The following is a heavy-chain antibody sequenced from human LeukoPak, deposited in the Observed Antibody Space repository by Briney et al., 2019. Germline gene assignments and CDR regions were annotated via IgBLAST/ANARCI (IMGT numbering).Heavy chain of an antibody. D-gene: IGHD5-18*01. V-gene: IGHV3-23*01. Sequence: PGGSLRLSCAASGFTFSSYAMSWVRQAPGKGLEWVSAISGSGGSTYYADSVKGRFTISRDNSKTTLYLQVNSLRVEDTAVYYCARDTWIQLWLPEYWGQGTLVTVSS. CDR1: GFTFSSYA. J-gene: IGHJ4*02. CDR2: ISGSGGST. CDR3: ARDTWIQLWLPEY.